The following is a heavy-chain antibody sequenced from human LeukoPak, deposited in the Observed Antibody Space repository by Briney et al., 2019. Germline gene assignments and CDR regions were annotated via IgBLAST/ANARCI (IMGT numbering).Heavy chain of an antibody. V-gene: IGHV4-39*01. CDR1: GGSISSSSYY. D-gene: IGHD3-3*01. J-gene: IGHJ4*02. CDR3: ARPKGRGEFDY. Sequence: TASETLSLTCTVSGGSISSSSYYWGWIRQPPGEGLEWIGSIYYSGSTYYNPSLKSRVTISVDTSKNQFSLKLSSVTAADTAVYYCARPKGRGEFDYWGQGTLVTVSS. CDR2: IYYSGST.